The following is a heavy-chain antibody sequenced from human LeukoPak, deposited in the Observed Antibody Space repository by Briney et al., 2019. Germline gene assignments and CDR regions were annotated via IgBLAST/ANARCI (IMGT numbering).Heavy chain of an antibody. V-gene: IGHV1-69*13. CDR2: IIPIFGTA. J-gene: IGHJ6*02. CDR1: GGTFSSYA. Sequence: SVKVSCKASGGTFSSYAISWVRQAPGQGLEWMGGIIPIFGTANYAQKFQGRVTITADESTSTAYMELSSLRSEDTAVYYCARAYYYGSGGYGYGMDVWGQGTTVTVSS. D-gene: IGHD3-10*01. CDR3: ARAYYYGSGGYGYGMDV.